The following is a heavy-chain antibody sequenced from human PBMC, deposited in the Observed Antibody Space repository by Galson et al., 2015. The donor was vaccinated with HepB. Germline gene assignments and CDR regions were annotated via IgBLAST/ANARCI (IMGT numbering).Heavy chain of an antibody. J-gene: IGHJ4*02. CDR2: ISSSSSTI. Sequence: LRLSCAASGFTFSSYSMNWVRQAPGKGLEWVSYISSSSSTIYYADSVKGRFTISRDNAKNSLYLQMNSLRAEDTAVYYCARGEEYDYVWGSYRFGVYWGQGTLVTVSS. CDR3: ARGEEYDYVWGSYRFGVY. V-gene: IGHV3-48*04. CDR1: GFTFSSYS. D-gene: IGHD3-16*02.